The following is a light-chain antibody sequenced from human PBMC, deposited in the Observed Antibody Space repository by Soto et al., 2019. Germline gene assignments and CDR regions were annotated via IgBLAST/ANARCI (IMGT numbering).Light chain of an antibody. CDR2: GAS. CDR3: QQYNVWPPL. Sequence: EIVMTQSPATLSVSAGERATLSCRASQSVNSFLSWYQQKPGQAPRRLIYGASTRATGIPARFSGSGSGTEFTLTISSLQSEDFAVYYCQQYNVWPPLFGQGTRLEIK. J-gene: IGKJ5*01. V-gene: IGKV3-15*01. CDR1: QSVNSF.